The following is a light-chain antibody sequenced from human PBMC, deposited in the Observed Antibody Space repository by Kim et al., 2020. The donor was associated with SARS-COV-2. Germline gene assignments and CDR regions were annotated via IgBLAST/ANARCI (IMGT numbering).Light chain of an antibody. V-gene: IGLV3-1*01. CDR3: QAWDSGTAVV. J-gene: IGLJ2*01. Sequence: SYELTQPPSVSVSPGQTASITCSGDKLGDKYVFWYQQKPGQSPVLVIYQDTKRPSGIPERFSAPNSGNTATLTISGTQATDEADYYCQAWDSGTAVVFGGGTQLTVL. CDR1: KLGDKY. CDR2: QDT.